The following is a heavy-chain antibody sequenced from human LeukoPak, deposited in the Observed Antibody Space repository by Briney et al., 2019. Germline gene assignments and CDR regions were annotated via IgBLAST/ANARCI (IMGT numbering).Heavy chain of an antibody. CDR3: ARMSSGYLDWFDP. CDR1: GGSISSSSYY. Sequence: SETLSLTCTVSGGSISSSSYYWGWIRQPPGKGLEWIGSIYHSGSTYYNPSLKSRVTISVDTSKNQFSLKLSSVTAADTAVYYCARMSSGYLDWFDPWGQGTLVTVSS. V-gene: IGHV4-39*07. D-gene: IGHD3-22*01. CDR2: IYHSGST. J-gene: IGHJ5*02.